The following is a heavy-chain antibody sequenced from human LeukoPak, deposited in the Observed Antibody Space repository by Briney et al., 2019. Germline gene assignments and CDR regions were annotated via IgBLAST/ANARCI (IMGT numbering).Heavy chain of an antibody. J-gene: IGHJ4*02. Sequence: GGSLRLSCAASGFTFSSYAMSWVRQAPGKGLEWVSAISGSGGSTYYADSVKGRFTISRGNSKNTLYLQVNSLRAEDTAVYYCANEEPLYDYVWGSYLDYWGQGTLVTVSS. CDR1: GFTFSSYA. CDR2: ISGSGGST. V-gene: IGHV3-23*01. D-gene: IGHD3-16*01. CDR3: ANEEPLYDYVWGSYLDY.